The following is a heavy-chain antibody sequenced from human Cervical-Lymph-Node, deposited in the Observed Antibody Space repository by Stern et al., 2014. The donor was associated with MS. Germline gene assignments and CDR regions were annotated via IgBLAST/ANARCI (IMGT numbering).Heavy chain of an antibody. D-gene: IGHD1-26*01. V-gene: IGHV3-30*04. CDR3: AKGGSGSYLD. CDR1: GFVFRRYA. Sequence: VQLVESGGGVVQPGRSLRLSCAASGFVFRRYALHWVRQAPGKGLEWVALSSYDGRDKYYTDSVKCRFTVSRDNSNNTVDLEMNSLRLEDTAVYYCAKGGSGSYLDWGQGSLVTVSS. CDR2: SSYDGRDK. J-gene: IGHJ4*02.